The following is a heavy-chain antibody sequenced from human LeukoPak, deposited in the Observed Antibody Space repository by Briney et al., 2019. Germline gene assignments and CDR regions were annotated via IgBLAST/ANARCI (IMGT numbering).Heavy chain of an antibody. Sequence: PSETLSLTCNVSGDSLSYYYWSWIRQPPGKGLEWIGYIYHSGSTYYNPSLKSRVTISVDRSKNQFSLKLSSVTAADTAVYYCARGSSRDGDLDYWGQGTLVTVSS. CDR3: ARGSSRDGDLDY. CDR1: GDSLSYYY. V-gene: IGHV4-59*12. D-gene: IGHD4-17*01. CDR2: IYHSGST. J-gene: IGHJ4*02.